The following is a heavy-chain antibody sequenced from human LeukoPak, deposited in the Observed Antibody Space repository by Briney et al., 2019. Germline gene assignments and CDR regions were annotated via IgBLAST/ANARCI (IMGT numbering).Heavy chain of an antibody. Sequence: GGSLRLSCAASGFTFSSYAMSWVRQAPGKGLEWVSVIYSGGSTDYADSVKGRFTISRDNSKNTLYLQMNSLRAEDTAVYYCATGPRVVTTLDYWGQGTLVTVSS. J-gene: IGHJ4*02. D-gene: IGHD2-21*02. V-gene: IGHV3-53*01. CDR2: IYSGGST. CDR1: GFTFSSYA. CDR3: ATGPRVVTTLDY.